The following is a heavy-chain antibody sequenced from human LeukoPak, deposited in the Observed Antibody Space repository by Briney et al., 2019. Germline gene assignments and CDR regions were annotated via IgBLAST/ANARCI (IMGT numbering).Heavy chain of an antibody. CDR1: GGSISSGGYY. CDR3: ARGVATSNYYYYYMDV. J-gene: IGHJ6*03. Sequence: ASETLSLTCTVSGGSISSGGYYWSWIRQHPGKGLEWIGYIYYSGSTYYNPSLKSRVTISVDTSKNQFSLKLSSVTAADTAVYYCARGVATSNYYYYYMDVWGKGTTVTVSS. V-gene: IGHV4-31*03. CDR2: IYYSGST. D-gene: IGHD5-12*01.